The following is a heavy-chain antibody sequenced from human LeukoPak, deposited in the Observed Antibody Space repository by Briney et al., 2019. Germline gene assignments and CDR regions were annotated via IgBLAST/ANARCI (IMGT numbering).Heavy chain of an antibody. V-gene: IGHV4-4*07. CDR2: IYTSGST. Sequence: NASETLSLTCTVSGGSISSYYWSWIRQPAGKGLEWIGRIYTSGSTNYNPSLKSRVTMSVDTSKNQFSLKLSSVTAADTAVYYCAREITLYFWSGYLDYWGQGTLVTVSS. CDR3: AREITLYFWSGYLDY. CDR1: GGSISSYY. D-gene: IGHD3-3*01. J-gene: IGHJ4*02.